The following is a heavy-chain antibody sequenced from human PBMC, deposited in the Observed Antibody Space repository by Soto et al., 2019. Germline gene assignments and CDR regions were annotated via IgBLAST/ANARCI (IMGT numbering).Heavy chain of an antibody. J-gene: IGHJ4*02. CDR3: ARSRGVVVPAAMRHFDY. V-gene: IGHV4-59*08. Sequence: PSETLSLTCTVSGGSLNPYYWSWIRQPPGKGLEWIAYIYYSGTTEYNPSLKSRVTISVDMSKNQVSLHLRSVTAADTAVYYCARSRGVVVPAAMRHFDYWGQGTLVTVSS. CDR2: IYYSGTT. D-gene: IGHD2-2*01. CDR1: GGSLNPYY.